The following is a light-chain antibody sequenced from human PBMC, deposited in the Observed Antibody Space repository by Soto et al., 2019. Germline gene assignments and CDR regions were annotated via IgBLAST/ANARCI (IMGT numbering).Light chain of an antibody. V-gene: IGKV3-20*01. Sequence: EIVLTQSPGTLSLSPGETATLSCRASQSVSSNNLAWYHQKPGQTPRLLIYGASSRATGIPDRFSGSGSGTDFTLTISRLEPEDFAVYYCQQYDNSITCGQGTRLEIE. J-gene: IGKJ5*01. CDR3: QQYDNSIT. CDR2: GAS. CDR1: QSVSSNN.